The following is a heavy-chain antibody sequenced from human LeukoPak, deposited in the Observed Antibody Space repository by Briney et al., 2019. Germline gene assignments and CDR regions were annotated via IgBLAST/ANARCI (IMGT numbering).Heavy chain of an antibody. CDR3: ARDVTEDISAAGIDY. J-gene: IGHJ4*02. CDR2: ISAYDGNT. V-gene: IGHV1-18*01. D-gene: IGHD6-13*01. Sequence: ASVKVSCKASGYTFTFFGISWVRQAPGQGLEWMGWISAYDGNTNYAQNLQGRVTMTTDTSTSTAYMELRSLRSDDTAVYYCARDVTEDISAAGIDYWGQGTLVTVSS. CDR1: GYTFTFFG.